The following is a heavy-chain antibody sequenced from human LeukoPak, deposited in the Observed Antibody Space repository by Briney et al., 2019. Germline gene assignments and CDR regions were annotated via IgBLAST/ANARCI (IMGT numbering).Heavy chain of an antibody. V-gene: IGHV3-21*01. CDR2: ISSSSSYI. Sequence: GGSLRLSCAASGFTFSSYSMNWVRQAPGKGLEWVSPISSSSSYIYYADSVKGRFTISRDNAKNSLYLQMNSLRAEDTAVYYCARDSGVYYGSGSYTANWFDPWGQGTLVTVSS. D-gene: IGHD3-10*01. CDR3: ARDSGVYYGSGSYTANWFDP. J-gene: IGHJ5*02. CDR1: GFTFSSYS.